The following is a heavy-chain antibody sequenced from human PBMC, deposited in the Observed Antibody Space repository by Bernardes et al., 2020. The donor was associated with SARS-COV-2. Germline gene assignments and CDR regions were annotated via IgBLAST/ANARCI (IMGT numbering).Heavy chain of an antibody. V-gene: IGHV3-7*03. CDR1: GFIFSSTC. CDR2: INQDGGEK. D-gene: IGHD2-2*01. CDR3: ATNTNQRFDN. Sequence: GGSLRLSCAASGFIFSSTCMIWVRQTPGKGLEWVANINQDGGEKFYVDSVKGRFTISRDNAKNELYLQINALRADDTAIFYCATNTNQRFDNWGQGTLVTVSS. J-gene: IGHJ4*02.